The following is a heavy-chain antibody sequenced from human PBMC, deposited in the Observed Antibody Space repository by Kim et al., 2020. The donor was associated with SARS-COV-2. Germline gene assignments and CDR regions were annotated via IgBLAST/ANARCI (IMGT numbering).Heavy chain of an antibody. Sequence: GGSLRLSCAASGFTFSGSAMHWVRQASGKGLEWVGRIRSKANSYATAYAASVKGRFTISRDDSKNTAYLQMNSLKTEDTAVYYCRVGATAGMDVWGQGTTVTVSS. CDR1: GFTFSGSA. CDR2: IRSKANSYAT. D-gene: IGHD1-26*01. J-gene: IGHJ6*02. CDR3: RVGATAGMDV. V-gene: IGHV3-73*01.